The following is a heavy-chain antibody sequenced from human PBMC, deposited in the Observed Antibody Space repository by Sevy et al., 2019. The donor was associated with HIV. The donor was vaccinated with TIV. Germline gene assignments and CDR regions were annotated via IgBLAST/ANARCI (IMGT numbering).Heavy chain of an antibody. CDR3: ARDAGYSTDWYPSDY. D-gene: IGHD6-19*01. J-gene: IGHJ4*02. V-gene: IGHV3-30-3*01. Sequence: GGSLRLSCAASEFMFSTYAMHWVRQAPGKGLEWVAVISYDGSSHYYADSVKGRFTISRDNSKNTLFLQMNSLRLEDTAFYYCARDAGYSTDWYPSDYWCQGTLVTVSS. CDR2: ISYDGSSH. CDR1: EFMFSTYA.